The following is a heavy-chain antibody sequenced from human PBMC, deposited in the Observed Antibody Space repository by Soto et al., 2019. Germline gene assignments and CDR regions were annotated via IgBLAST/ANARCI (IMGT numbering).Heavy chain of an antibody. V-gene: IGHV3-11*01. CDR1: GFTFSDYY. J-gene: IGHJ3*02. Sequence: PGGSLRLSCAASGFTFSDYYMSWIRQAPGKGLEWVSYISSSGSTIYYADSVKGRFTISRDNAKNSLYLQMNSLRAEDTAVYYCARDLTRYSSGWRDAFDIWGQGTMVTVSS. CDR2: ISSSGSTI. CDR3: ARDLTRYSSGWRDAFDI. D-gene: IGHD6-19*01.